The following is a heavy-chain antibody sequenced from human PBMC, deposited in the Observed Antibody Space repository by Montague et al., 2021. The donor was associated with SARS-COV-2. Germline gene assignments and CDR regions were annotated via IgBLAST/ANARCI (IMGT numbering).Heavy chain of an antibody. CDR3: VGLRVVISGHYPLHVDF. D-gene: IGHD3-3*01. CDR1: GGSISNTNYY. V-gene: IGHV4-39*01. J-gene: IGHJ4*02. CDR2: IYYDGPT. Sequence: SETLSLTCTVSGGSISNTNYYWGWVRQPPGKGLEWIGSIYYDGPTYYNPSLESRLTMSVDTSKKQFSLKVKSLTAADTAVYSCVGLRVVISGHYPLHVDFWGQGTLVAVSS.